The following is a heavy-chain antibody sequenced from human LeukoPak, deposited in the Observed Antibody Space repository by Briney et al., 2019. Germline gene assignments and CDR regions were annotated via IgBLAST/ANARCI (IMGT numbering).Heavy chain of an antibody. V-gene: IGHV3-43*02. J-gene: IGHJ4*02. CDR2: ISGDGRST. D-gene: IGHD2-15*01. Sequence: GGSLRLSCAVSGFTFNDYAMNWVRQAPGKGLEWVSFISGDGRSTYYADSVKGRFTISRDNSRNSLYLQMNSLRLGDAALYYCATVCSGNRCYSLWGPGTLVTVSS. CDR3: ATVCSGNRCYSL. CDR1: GFTFNDYA.